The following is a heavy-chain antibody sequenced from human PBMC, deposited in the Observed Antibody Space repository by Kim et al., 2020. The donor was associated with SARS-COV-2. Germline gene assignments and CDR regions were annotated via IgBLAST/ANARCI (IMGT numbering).Heavy chain of an antibody. V-gene: IGHV5-51*01. CDR3: ARPLMGGDILTGYIPNWYFEL. D-gene: IGHD3-9*01. J-gene: IGHJ2*01. Sequence: GESLKISCKGSGYSFTSYWIGWVRQMPGKGLEWMGIIYPGDSDTRYSPSFQGQVTISADNSISTAYLQWSSLKASDTAMYYCARPLMGGDILTGYIPNWYFELWGRGTLITVSS. CDR1: GYSFTSYW. CDR2: IYPGDSDT.